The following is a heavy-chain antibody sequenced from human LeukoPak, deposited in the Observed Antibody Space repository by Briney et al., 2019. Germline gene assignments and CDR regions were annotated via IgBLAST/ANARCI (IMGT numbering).Heavy chain of an antibody. CDR2: INHSGST. CDR3: ARHLLLWFGESGYGMDV. J-gene: IGHJ6*04. D-gene: IGHD3-10*01. CDR1: GGSFSGYY. V-gene: IGHV4-34*01. Sequence: SETLSLTCAVYGGSFSGYYWSWIRQPPGKGLEWIGEINHSGSTNYNPSLKSRVTISVDTSKNQFSLKLSSVTAADTAVYYCARHLLLWFGESGYGMDVWGKGTTVTVSS.